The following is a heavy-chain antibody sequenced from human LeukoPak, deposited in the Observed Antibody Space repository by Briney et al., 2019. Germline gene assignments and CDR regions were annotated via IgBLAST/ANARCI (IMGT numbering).Heavy chain of an antibody. V-gene: IGHV4-59*08. CDR1: GGSISSYY. Sequence: KPSQTLSLTCTVSGGSISSYYWSWIRQPPGKGLEWIGYIYYSGSTNYSPSLKSRVTISVDTSKNQFSLKLSSVTAADTAVYYCARLRYCSSTSCSDFDYWGQGTLVTVSS. J-gene: IGHJ4*02. D-gene: IGHD2-2*01. CDR3: ARLRYCSSTSCSDFDY. CDR2: IYYSGST.